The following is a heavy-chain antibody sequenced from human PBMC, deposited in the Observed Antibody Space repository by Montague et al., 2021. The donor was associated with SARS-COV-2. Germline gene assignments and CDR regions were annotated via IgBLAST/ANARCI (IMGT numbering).Heavy chain of an antibody. Sequence: SETLSLTCTVSGGSVTSGDYYWTWIRQPPGKGLEWNGYIYNTGRTNYNPSLQSRVTISMDTSKNQLSLKVVSVTAADTAVYYCATEMLAYGVFDIRGQGTMVTVSS. V-gene: IGHV4-61*08. CDR3: ATEMLAYGVFDI. CDR2: IYNTGRT. J-gene: IGHJ3*02. CDR1: GGSVTSGDYY. D-gene: IGHD4/OR15-4a*01.